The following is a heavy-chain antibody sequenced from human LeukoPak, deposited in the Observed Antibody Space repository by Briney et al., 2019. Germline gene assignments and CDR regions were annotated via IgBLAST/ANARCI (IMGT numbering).Heavy chain of an antibody. J-gene: IGHJ6*03. CDR1: GYTFTAYY. CDR3: ARARKVTTRVSYYYYMDV. V-gene: IGHV1-2*02. D-gene: IGHD4-17*01. Sequence: PLASVRVSCKASGYTFTAYYMHWVRQAPGQGLGWMGWINPNSGDTNYAQKFQGTVTMTRDTSISTAYMELSRLRSDDTAVYYCARARKVTTRVSYYYYMDVWGKGTTVTVSS. CDR2: INPNSGDT.